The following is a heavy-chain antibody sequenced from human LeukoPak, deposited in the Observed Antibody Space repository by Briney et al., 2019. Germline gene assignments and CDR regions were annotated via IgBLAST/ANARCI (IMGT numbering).Heavy chain of an antibody. V-gene: IGHV3-23*01. CDR2: IGASGDSI. J-gene: IGHJ4*02. CDR3: AKIPDVSDY. CDR1: GFTFSSYA. Sequence: GGSLRLSCAVSGFTFSSYAMIWVRQAPGGGLVWVSSIGASGDSIYYTDSVKGQFTISRDNSKNTLYLQMSSLRVEDTAVYYCAKIPDVSDYWGQGTLVTVSS.